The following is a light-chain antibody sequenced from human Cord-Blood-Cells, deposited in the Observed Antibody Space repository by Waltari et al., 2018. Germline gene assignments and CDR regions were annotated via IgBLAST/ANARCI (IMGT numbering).Light chain of an antibody. J-gene: IGLJ7*01. V-gene: IGLV3-25*03. CDR2: KDS. CDR3: QSADSSGTYV. Sequence: SYELTPPPSVSVSPGQTARITCSGDALPKQYAYWYQQKPGQAPVLVIYKDSERPSGIPERFSGSSSGTTVTLTISGVQAEDEADYYCQSADSSGTYVFGGGTQLTVL. CDR1: ALPKQY.